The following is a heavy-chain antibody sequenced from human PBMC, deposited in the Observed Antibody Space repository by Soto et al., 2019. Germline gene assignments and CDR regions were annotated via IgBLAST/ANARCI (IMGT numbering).Heavy chain of an antibody. CDR3: ERVLKEYCSDGKCNWFDP. J-gene: IGHJ5*02. CDR2: ISYSGST. Sequence: SETLSLTCTVSGASITTYYWSWIRQPPGKGLEWIGYISYSGSTDYNPSLKSRVTISFDASKNQISLQVRSATAADAAVYYCERVLKEYCSDGKCNWFDPWGQGTLVTVSS. D-gene: IGHD2-15*01. V-gene: IGHV4-59*01. CDR1: GASITTYY.